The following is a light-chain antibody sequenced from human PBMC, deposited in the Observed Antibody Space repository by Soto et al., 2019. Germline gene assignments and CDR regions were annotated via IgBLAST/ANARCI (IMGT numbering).Light chain of an antibody. J-gene: IGKJ1*01. V-gene: IGKV1-39*01. CDR1: QSISTF. Sequence: DIQMTQSPSSLSASVGDRVTITCRASQSISTFFNWYQQKPGKAPNLLIYGASTLQSGVPSRFSDSRSGTDFTLTISSLQPEDFSTYYCQQTYSARWTFGQGTKVEIK. CDR3: QQTYSARWT. CDR2: GAS.